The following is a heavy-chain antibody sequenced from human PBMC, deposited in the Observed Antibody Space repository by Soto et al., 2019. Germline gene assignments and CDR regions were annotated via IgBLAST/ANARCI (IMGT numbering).Heavy chain of an antibody. D-gene: IGHD3-3*01. J-gene: IGHJ4*02. CDR2: ISSSSSTI. V-gene: IGHV3-48*02. CDR3: ARGLLRYDFWSGYSAY. Sequence: GGSLRLSCAASGFTFSSYSMNWVRQAPGKGLEWVSYISSSSSTIYYADSVKGRFTISRDNAKNSLYLQMNSLRDEDTAVYYCARGLLRYDFWSGYSAYWGQGTLVTVSS. CDR1: GFTFSSYS.